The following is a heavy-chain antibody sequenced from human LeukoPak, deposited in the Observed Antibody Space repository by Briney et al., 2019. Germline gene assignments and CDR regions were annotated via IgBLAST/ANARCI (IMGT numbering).Heavy chain of an antibody. CDR3: TRGDLYYDFWSCYYRPYYFDY. CDR1: GFTLGDYA. CDR2: IRSKAYGGTT. J-gene: IGHJ4*02. V-gene: IGHV3-49*03. D-gene: IGHD3-3*01. Sequence: GGSLRLSCTVSGFTLGDYAMSWLRQAPGKGLEWVGFIRSKAYGGTTKYSASVKDRFTISREDSKSIAYLQMNSLKTEDTAVYYCTRGDLYYDFWSCYYRPYYFDYWGQGTLVTVSS.